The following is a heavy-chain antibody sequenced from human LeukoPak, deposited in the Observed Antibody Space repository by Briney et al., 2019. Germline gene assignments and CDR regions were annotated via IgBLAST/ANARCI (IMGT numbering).Heavy chain of an antibody. J-gene: IGHJ4*02. D-gene: IGHD3-16*02. CDR1: GGSISSYW. CDR2: IYTTGRT. Sequence: SQTLSLTCSVSGGSISSYWWSWIRQPAGKGLEFIGRIYTTGRTNYNPSLKSRVSMSVDTSKNKFSLELRSVTAADTAVYFCARAGYTISSYRFDYWGQGALVTVSS. CDR3: ARAGYTISSYRFDY. V-gene: IGHV4-4*07.